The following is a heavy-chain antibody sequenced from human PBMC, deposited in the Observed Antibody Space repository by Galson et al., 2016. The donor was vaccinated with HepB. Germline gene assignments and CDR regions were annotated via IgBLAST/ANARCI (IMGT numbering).Heavy chain of an antibody. D-gene: IGHD6-13*01. CDR3: ARGSSWYPHFDY. J-gene: IGHJ4*01. Sequence: SVKVSCKASGYTFTSYAMHWVRQAPGQRLEWMGWINAGNGYTKYSQRFRGRVTITRDTSASTAYMELSSLRSEDTAVYYCARGSSWYPHFDYWGHGTLVTVSS. CDR1: GYTFTSYA. V-gene: IGHV1-3*01. CDR2: INAGNGYT.